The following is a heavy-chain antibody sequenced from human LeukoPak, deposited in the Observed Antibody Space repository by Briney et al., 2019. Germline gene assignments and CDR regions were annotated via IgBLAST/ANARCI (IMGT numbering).Heavy chain of an antibody. CDR2: IIPIFGTA. Sequence: SVKVSCKASGGTFSSYAISWVRQAPGQGLEWMGGIIPIFGTANYAQKFQGRVTITTDESTSTAYMELSSLRSEDTAVYYCARGCSGGSCPLGYWGQGTLVTVSS. D-gene: IGHD2-15*01. CDR3: ARGCSGGSCPLGY. V-gene: IGHV1-69*05. J-gene: IGHJ4*02. CDR1: GGTFSSYA.